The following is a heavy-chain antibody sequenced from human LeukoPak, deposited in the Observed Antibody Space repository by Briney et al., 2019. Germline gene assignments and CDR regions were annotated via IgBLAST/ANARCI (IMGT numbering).Heavy chain of an antibody. CDR3: ARVSSMGSDAFDI. CDR1: GGSFSGYY. D-gene: IGHD6-13*01. V-gene: IGHV4-34*01. Sequence: SETLSLTCAVYGGSFSGYYWSWIRQPPGKGLEWIGEINHSGSTYYNPSLKSRVTISVDTSKNQFSLKLSSVTAADTAVYYCARVSSMGSDAFDIWGQGTMVTVSS. J-gene: IGHJ3*02. CDR2: INHSGST.